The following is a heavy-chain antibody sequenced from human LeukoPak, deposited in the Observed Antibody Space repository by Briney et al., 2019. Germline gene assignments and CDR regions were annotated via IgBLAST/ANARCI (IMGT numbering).Heavy chain of an antibody. J-gene: IGHJ4*02. D-gene: IGHD3-22*01. CDR1: GYTFTSYA. CDR2: INTNTGNP. V-gene: IGHV7-4-1*02. CDR3: ARDLSYYDSSGYYYGY. Sequence: GASVKVSCKASGYTFTSYAMNWVRQAPGQGLEWMGWINTNTGNPTYAQGFTGWFVFSLDTSVSTAYLQISSLKAEDTAVYYCARDLSYYDSSGYYYGYWGQGTLVTVSS.